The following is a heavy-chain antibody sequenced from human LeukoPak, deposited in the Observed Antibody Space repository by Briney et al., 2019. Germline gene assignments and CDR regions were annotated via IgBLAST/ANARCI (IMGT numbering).Heavy chain of an antibody. V-gene: IGHV3-15*01. CDR3: TTQTPY. CDR1: EYTFSNAW. Sequence: GGSLRLSCAASEYTFSNAWMSWVRQAPGKGLEWVGRIKSKIDGGTAEYAAPVKGRFTISRDDSKNTLYLQMNSLKTEDTAVYYCTTQTPYWGHGTLVTVSS. J-gene: IGHJ4*01. CDR2: IKSKIDGGTA.